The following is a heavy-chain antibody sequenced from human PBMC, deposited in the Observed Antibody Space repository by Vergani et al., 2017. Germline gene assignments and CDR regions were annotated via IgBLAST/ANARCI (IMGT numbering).Heavy chain of an antibody. D-gene: IGHD1-14*01. CDR3: ARDGRIDAEGTELDY. Sequence: EVQLVESGGGLVQPGRSLRLSCAASGFTFEDYAMHWVRQAPGKGLEWVSGINWNSDSIAYADSVKGRFTISRDNAKNMMYLQLNSLRDEDTAVYYCARDGRIDAEGTELDYWGQGTLVTVSS. CDR2: INWNSDSI. CDR1: GFTFEDYA. V-gene: IGHV3-9*01. J-gene: IGHJ4*02.